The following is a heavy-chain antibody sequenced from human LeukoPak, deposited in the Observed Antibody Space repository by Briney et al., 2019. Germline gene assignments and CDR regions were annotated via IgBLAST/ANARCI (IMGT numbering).Heavy chain of an antibody. CDR3: AKDRTRGKLGYFDY. D-gene: IGHD7-27*01. J-gene: IGHJ4*02. V-gene: IGHV3-23*01. Sequence: GSLRLSCAASGFTFSSYAIGWGRQAPRKGLEWVFAISGSGGSTYYADSVKGRFTISRDNSKNTLYLQMNSLRAEDTAVYYCAKDRTRGKLGYFDYWGQGTLVTVSS. CDR2: ISGSGGST. CDR1: GFTFSSYA.